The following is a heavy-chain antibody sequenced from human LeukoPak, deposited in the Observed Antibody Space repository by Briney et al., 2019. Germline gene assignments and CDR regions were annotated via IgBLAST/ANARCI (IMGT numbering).Heavy chain of an antibody. CDR3: AREPFWSGYYSNLHFDY. D-gene: IGHD3-3*01. Sequence: GGSLRLSCAASEFTFSSYKMNWVRQVPGKGLEWVSSISSSSDYVYYADSVKGRFTVSRDNAKKSLYLQMNSLRAEDTAVYYCAREPFWSGYYSNLHFDYWGRGVLVTVSS. CDR2: ISSSSDYV. V-gene: IGHV3-21*01. CDR1: EFTFSSYK. J-gene: IGHJ4*02.